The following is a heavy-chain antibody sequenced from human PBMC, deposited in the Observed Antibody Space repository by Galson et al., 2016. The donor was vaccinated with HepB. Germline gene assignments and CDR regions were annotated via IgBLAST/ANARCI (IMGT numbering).Heavy chain of an antibody. Sequence: LRLSCAASGFTFTGYDMSWVRQAPGKGLEWVSVISASGGYTHFADSVKGRFSISRDNSRNTLFLQMNSLRAEDTAVYYCAKWGYCSGGSCHPWMDVWGKGTTVTVSS. CDR1: GFTFTGYD. CDR3: AKWGYCSGGSCHPWMDV. CDR2: ISASGGYT. J-gene: IGHJ6*03. V-gene: IGHV3-23*01. D-gene: IGHD2-15*01.